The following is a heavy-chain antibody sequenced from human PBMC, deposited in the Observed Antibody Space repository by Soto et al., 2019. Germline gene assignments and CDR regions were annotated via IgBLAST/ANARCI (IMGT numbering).Heavy chain of an antibody. CDR2: VYRSGAT. Sequence: SETLSLTCTASSGSVRSGNYHWSWIRQPPGKGLEWIGHVYRSGATNYNPSLNRRATISVDTSKNQFTLTLISATAADTATYYCARQENPLVRYGGDFDYWGQGTQVTVSS. J-gene: IGHJ4*02. D-gene: IGHD3-10*01. CDR3: ARQENPLVRYGGDFDY. CDR1: SGSVRSGNYH. V-gene: IGHV4-61*01.